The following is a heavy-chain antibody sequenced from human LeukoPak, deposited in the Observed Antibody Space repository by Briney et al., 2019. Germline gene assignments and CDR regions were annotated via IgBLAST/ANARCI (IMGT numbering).Heavy chain of an antibody. CDR2: IYHSGST. V-gene: IGHV4-30-2*01. CDR1: GGPISSGGYS. CDR3: ARGDYGDYVGYFDY. J-gene: IGHJ4*02. D-gene: IGHD4-17*01. Sequence: PSQTLSLTCAVSGGPISSGGYSWSWIRQPPGKGLEWIGYIYHSGSTYYSPSLKSRVTISVDRSKNQFSLKLSSVTAADTAVYYCARGDYGDYVGYFDYWGQGTLVTVSS.